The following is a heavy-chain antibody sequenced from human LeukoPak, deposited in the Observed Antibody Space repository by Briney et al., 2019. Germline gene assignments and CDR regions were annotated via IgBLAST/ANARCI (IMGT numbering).Heavy chain of an antibody. D-gene: IGHD6-6*01. J-gene: IGHJ4*02. CDR2: INPSGDST. Sequence: ASVKVSCKASGHTFTSYGISWVRQAPGQGLEWMGIINPSGDSTTYAQKFQDRVTMTRDTSTSTIYMELSSLRSEDTAVYYCARRSGGSSAPDYWGQGTLVTVSS. CDR1: GHTFTSYG. V-gene: IGHV1-46*01. CDR3: ARRSGGSSAPDY.